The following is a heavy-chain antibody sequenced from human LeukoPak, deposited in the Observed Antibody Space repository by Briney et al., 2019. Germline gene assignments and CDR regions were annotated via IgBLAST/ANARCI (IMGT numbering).Heavy chain of an antibody. V-gene: IGHV3-74*01. Sequence: PGGSLRLSCAASGFTFSSYWMHWVRQAPGKGLVWVSRINSDGSSTSYAGSVKGRFTISRDNAKNTLYLQMNSLRAEDTAVYYCARDRSGTIPIDYWGQGTLVTVSS. CDR3: ARDRSGTIPIDY. D-gene: IGHD1-14*01. CDR2: INSDGSST. CDR1: GFTFSSYW. J-gene: IGHJ4*02.